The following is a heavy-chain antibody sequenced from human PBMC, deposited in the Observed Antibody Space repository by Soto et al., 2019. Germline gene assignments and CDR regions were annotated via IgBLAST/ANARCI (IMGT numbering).Heavy chain of an antibody. J-gene: IGHJ5*02. Sequence: SVKVSCKASGGTFSSHAISWVRQAPGQGLEWMGGIIPIFGTANYAQKFQGRVTITADESTSTAYMELSSLRSEDTAVYYCARVEQQLVGGLDPWGQGTLVTVSS. CDR3: ARVEQQLVGGLDP. CDR1: GGTFSSHA. V-gene: IGHV1-69*13. D-gene: IGHD6-13*01. CDR2: IIPIFGTA.